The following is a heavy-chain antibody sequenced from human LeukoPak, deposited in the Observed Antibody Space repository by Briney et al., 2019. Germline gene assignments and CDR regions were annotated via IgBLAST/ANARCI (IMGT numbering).Heavy chain of an antibody. D-gene: IGHD6-25*01. V-gene: IGHV3-11*06. Sequence: GGSLRLTCAASGFTFIDYYLSWIRQAPGKGLEWVSYISSSDTYTNYADSVKGRFTISRDNAKNSLYLQMNSLRAEDTAVYYCARGPYSSGSSADYWGQGTLVTVSS. CDR1: GFTFIDYY. J-gene: IGHJ4*02. CDR2: ISSSDTYT. CDR3: ARGPYSSGSSADY.